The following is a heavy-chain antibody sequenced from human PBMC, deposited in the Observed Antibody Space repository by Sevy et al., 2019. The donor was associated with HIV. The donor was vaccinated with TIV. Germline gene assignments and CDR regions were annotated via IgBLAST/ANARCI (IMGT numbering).Heavy chain of an antibody. CDR2: IYSDGTT. V-gene: IGHV3-66*01. J-gene: IGHJ4*02. D-gene: IGHD5-18*01. CDR3: ARGKGGYGYGLNY. CDR1: GFTVSANY. Sequence: GGSLRLSCAVSGFTVSANYMTWVRPAPGKGLEWVSVIYSDGTTHHADSVKGRFSISRDNSNNTLYLQMNSLRAEDTAVYYCARGKGGYGYGLNYWGQGTLVTVSS.